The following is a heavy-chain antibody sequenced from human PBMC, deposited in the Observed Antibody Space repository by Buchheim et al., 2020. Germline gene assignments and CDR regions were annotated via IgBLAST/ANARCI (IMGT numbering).Heavy chain of an antibody. CDR1: GGSISSSNYY. Sequence: QLQLQESGPGLVKPSETLSLTCTVSGGSISSSNYYWGWIRQSPGKGLEWVGTIHYSGSTYYNPPLKSRGTISLATSKNQFPLKLSSVTAADTAVYYCAGRQNYGSGRYGVDVWGQGIT. CDR2: IHYSGST. V-gene: IGHV4-39*07. CDR3: AGRQNYGSGRYGVDV. D-gene: IGHD3-10*01. J-gene: IGHJ6*02.